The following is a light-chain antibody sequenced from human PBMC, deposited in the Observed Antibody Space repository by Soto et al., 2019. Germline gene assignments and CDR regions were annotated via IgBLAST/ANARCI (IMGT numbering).Light chain of an antibody. CDR1: SSDVGGYNY. V-gene: IGLV2-14*01. CDR3: SSYTPVSPDV. J-gene: IGLJ1*01. CDR2: DVR. Sequence: QSVLTQPASVSGSPGQSITISCTGTSSDVGGYNYVSWYQQHPGKAPKLMIYDVRNRPSGVSNRFSGSKSVNTASLTISGLQAEDEADYYCSSYTPVSPDVFGTGTKLTVL.